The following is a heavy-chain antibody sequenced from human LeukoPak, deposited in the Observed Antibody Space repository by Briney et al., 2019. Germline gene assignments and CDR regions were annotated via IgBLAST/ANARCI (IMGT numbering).Heavy chain of an antibody. CDR3: AHSSAYYGDDY. J-gene: IGHJ4*02. Sequence: PGGSLRLSCAASGYTVSSNDMSWVRQAPGKGLEWVSVIYSGDSTDYADSVKGRFTISRDNSKNTLYLQMNSLRAEDTAVYYCAHSSAYYGDDYWGQGTLVAVSS. V-gene: IGHV3-66*01. D-gene: IGHD3-22*01. CDR2: IYSGDST. CDR1: GYTVSSND.